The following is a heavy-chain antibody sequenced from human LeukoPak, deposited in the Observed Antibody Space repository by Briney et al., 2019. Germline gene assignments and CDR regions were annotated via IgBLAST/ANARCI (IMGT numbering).Heavy chain of an antibody. CDR3: ARGGVGLVIIPGWEYEYYGLDV. CDR2: ISSSTSYM. J-gene: IGHJ6*02. Sequence: PGGSLRLSCAASGFTLSTYSMNWVRQAPGKGLEWVSSISSSTSYMYYADSVKGRFTISRDNAKNSLYLQMNSLRAEDTAVYYCARGGVGLVIIPGWEYEYYGLDVWGQGTTVTVSS. D-gene: IGHD3/OR15-3a*01. CDR1: GFTLSTYS. V-gene: IGHV3-21*01.